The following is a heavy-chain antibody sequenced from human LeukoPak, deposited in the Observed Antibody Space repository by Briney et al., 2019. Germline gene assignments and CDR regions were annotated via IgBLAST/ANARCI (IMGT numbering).Heavy chain of an antibody. J-gene: IGHJ4*02. Sequence: GGSLRLSCTASGFTFCDYAMSWVRQAPGKGLEWVGFIRSKAYGGTTEYAASVKGRFTISRDDSKSIAYLQMNSLKTEDTAVYYCTRTDYYDSSGYSGARDYWGQGTLVTVSS. CDR2: IRSKAYGGTT. CDR1: GFTFCDYA. D-gene: IGHD3-22*01. CDR3: TRTDYYDSSGYSGARDY. V-gene: IGHV3-49*04.